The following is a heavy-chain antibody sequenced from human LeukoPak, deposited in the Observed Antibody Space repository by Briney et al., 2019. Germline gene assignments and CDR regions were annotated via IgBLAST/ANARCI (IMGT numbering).Heavy chain of an antibody. V-gene: IGHV4-4*07. CDR1: GGSIGSFY. CDR2: MYITGRTSYAGST. CDR3: ARDPLGYCSGGSCYPRGMDV. J-gene: IGHJ6*02. D-gene: IGHD2-15*01. Sequence: SETVSLTCIVSGGSIGSFYWGWIRQPAGKGLEWIGHMYITGRTSYAGSTYYNPSLRSRVTMSVDTSKNQFSLEVRSVTAADTAVYYCARDPLGYCSGGSCYPRGMDVWGLGTTVTVSS.